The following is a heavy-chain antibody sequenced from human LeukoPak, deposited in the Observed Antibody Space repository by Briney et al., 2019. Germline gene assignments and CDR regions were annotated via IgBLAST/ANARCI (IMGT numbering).Heavy chain of an antibody. Sequence: SQTLSLTCTVSGGSISSGDFYWSRIRQPPEKGLEYIGYIYYSGITFYNPSLRSRITISIDTSKNQFSLKLSSVTAADTAVYYCARDRSTVDYYGLDVWGQGTTVIVSS. CDR2: IYYSGIT. CDR1: GGSISSGDFY. D-gene: IGHD4-23*01. J-gene: IGHJ6*02. V-gene: IGHV4-30-4*01. CDR3: ARDRSTVDYYGLDV.